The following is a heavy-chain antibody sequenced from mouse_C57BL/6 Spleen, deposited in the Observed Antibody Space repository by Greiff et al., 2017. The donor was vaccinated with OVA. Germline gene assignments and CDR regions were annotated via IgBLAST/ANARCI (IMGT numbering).Heavy chain of an antibody. V-gene: IGHV1-81*01. CDR2: IYPRSGNT. CDR1: GYTFTSYG. CDR3: ARRASTVVEAMDY. J-gene: IGHJ4*01. D-gene: IGHD1-1*01. Sequence: VQRVESGAELARPGASVKLSCKASGYTFTSYGISWVKQRTGQGLEWIGEIYPRSGNTYYNEKFKGKATLTADKSSSTAYMELRSLTSEDSAVYFCARRASTVVEAMDYWGQGTSVTVSS.